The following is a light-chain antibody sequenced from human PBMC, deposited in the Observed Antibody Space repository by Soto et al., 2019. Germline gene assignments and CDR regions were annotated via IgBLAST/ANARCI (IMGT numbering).Light chain of an antibody. J-gene: IGLJ2*01. V-gene: IGLV2-8*01. CDR3: SSYAGSNNFVV. CDR1: SSDVGAYNY. Sequence: QSVLTQPPSASGSPGQSVTVSCTGTSSDVGAYNYVYWYQQHPGKAPELIIYEVSKRPSGVPDRCSGSKSGNTASLTVSGLQAEDEADYYCSSYAGSNNFVVFGGGTKLTVL. CDR2: EVS.